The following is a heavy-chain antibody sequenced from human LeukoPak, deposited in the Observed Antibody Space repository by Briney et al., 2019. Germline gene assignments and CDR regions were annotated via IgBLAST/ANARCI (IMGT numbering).Heavy chain of an antibody. CDR1: GFTFSSYA. CDR3: ARDHDWSFDL. V-gene: IGHV3-23*01. J-gene: IGHJ4*02. Sequence: GGSLRLSCAGSGFTFSSYAMSWVRQAPGKGLEWVSVISSTGGSTFYADSVKGRFTISRDNAKNSLYLHVNSLRDEDTAAYYCARDHDWSFDLWGQGALVTVSS. D-gene: IGHD1-1*01. CDR2: ISSTGGST.